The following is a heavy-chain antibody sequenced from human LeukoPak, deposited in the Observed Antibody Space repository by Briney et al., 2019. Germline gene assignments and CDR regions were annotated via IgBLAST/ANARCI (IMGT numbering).Heavy chain of an antibody. V-gene: IGHV3-74*01. CDR3: VSFYETY. Sequence: PRGSLRLSCAASGNYWMHWVRQVPGKGLVWVSHINSDGSWTSYADSVKGRFTISKDNAKNTVYLQMNSLRAEDTAVYCCVSFYETYWGRGTLVTVSS. CDR2: INSDGSWT. CDR1: GNYW. D-gene: IGHD2/OR15-2a*01. J-gene: IGHJ4*02.